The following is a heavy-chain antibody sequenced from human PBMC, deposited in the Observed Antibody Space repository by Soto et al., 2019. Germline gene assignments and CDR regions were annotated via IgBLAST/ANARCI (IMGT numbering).Heavy chain of an antibody. D-gene: IGHD3-22*01. CDR2: ISSSSSTI. V-gene: IGHV3-48*02. CDR1: GFTFSSYS. CDR3: AKKPSNGYRTPFDY. Sequence: GGSLRLSCAASGFTFSSYSMNWVRQAPGKGLEWVSYISSSSSTIYYADSVKGRFTISRDNAKNSLYLQMNSLRDEDTAVYYCAKKPSNGYRTPFDYWGQGTLVTVSS. J-gene: IGHJ4*02.